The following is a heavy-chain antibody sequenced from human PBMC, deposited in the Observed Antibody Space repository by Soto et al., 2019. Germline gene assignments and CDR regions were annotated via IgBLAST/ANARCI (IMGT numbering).Heavy chain of an antibody. Sequence: SENLSLPCTVSSGSLTDEGHFWTWLRQHPGKGLEWIGSIFYSGTTFYSPSLGSRVTISVDTSKNQFSLKLTSVTAADTAVYYFAICYRSDDSRGYYYYCGQGTLVTGSA. CDR1: SGSLTDEGHF. J-gene: IGHJ4*02. CDR3: AICYRSDDSRGYYYY. CDR2: IFYSGTT. V-gene: IGHV4-31*03. D-gene: IGHD3-22*01.